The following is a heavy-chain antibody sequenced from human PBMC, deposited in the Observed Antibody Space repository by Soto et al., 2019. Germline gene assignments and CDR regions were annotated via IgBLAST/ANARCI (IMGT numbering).Heavy chain of an antibody. CDR2: IYYSGST. CDR3: ASIGQQLTFGYYYMDV. D-gene: IGHD6-13*01. V-gene: IGHV4-59*08. J-gene: IGHJ6*03. CDR1: GGSISSYY. Sequence: SETLSLTCTVSGGSISSYYWSWIRQPPGKGLEWIGYIYYSGSTNYNPSLKSRVTISVDTSKNQFSLKLSSVTAADTAVYYCASIGQQLTFGYYYMDVWGKGTTVTVSS.